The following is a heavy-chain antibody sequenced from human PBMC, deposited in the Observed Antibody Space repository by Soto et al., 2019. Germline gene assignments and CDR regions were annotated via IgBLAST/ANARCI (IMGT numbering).Heavy chain of an antibody. V-gene: IGHV1-24*01. CDR3: ATALVDPYCSGGSCYPPGFDP. CDR1: GYTLTELS. J-gene: IGHJ5*02. Sequence: ASVKVSCKVSGYTLTELSMHWVRQAPGKGLEWMGGFDPEDGETIYAQKFQGRVTMTEDKSTDTAYMELSSLRSEDTAVYYCATALVDPYCSGGSCYPPGFDPWGQGTLVTVSS. CDR2: FDPEDGET. D-gene: IGHD2-15*01.